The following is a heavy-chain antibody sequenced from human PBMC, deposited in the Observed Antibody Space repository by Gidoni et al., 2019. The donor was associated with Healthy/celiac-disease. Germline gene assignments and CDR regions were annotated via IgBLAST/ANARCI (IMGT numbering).Heavy chain of an antibody. D-gene: IGHD3-16*01. J-gene: IGHJ3*02. Sequence: QGQLVQSGAAVKKPGSQVQVAWTGSGGTFSSYAISWVRQAPGQGLEWMGGIIPIFGTANYAQKFQGRVTITADESTSTAYMELSSLRSEDTAVYYCARASGGKGAFDIWGQGTMVTVSS. V-gene: IGHV1-69*01. CDR1: GGTFSSYA. CDR2: IIPIFGTA. CDR3: ARASGGKGAFDI.